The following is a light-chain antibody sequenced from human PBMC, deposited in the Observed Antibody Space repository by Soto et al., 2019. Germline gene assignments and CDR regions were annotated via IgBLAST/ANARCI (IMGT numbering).Light chain of an antibody. Sequence: QSVLTQPPSVSGAPGQRVTISCTGSSSNIGAGYDVHWYQQLPGTAPKPLIYGNSNRPSGVPDRFSGSKSGTSASLAITGLQAEDEADYYRQSYDSSLSGYVFGTGTKLTVL. CDR1: SSNIGAGYD. J-gene: IGLJ1*01. CDR3: QSYDSSLSGYV. V-gene: IGLV1-40*01. CDR2: GNS.